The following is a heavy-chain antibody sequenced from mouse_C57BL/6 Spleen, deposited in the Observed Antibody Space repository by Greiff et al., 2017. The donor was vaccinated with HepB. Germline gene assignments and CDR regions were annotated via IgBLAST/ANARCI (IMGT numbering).Heavy chain of an antibody. CDR1: GYTFTSYW. CDR2: IHPNSGST. Sequence: LQQSGASVKLSCKASGYTFTSYWMHWVKQRPGQGLEWIGMIHPNSGSTNYNEKFKSKATLTVDKSSSTAYMQLSSLTSEDSAVYYCARRDYDGYYGYWGQGTTLTVSS. V-gene: IGHV1-64*01. D-gene: IGHD2-3*01. J-gene: IGHJ2*01. CDR3: ARRDYDGYYGY.